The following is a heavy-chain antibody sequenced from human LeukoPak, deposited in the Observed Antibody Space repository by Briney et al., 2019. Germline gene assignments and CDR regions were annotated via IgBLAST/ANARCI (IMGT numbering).Heavy chain of an antibody. CDR1: GFTFSDYY. CDR3: ATYSSLNRREFQY. J-gene: IGHJ1*01. D-gene: IGHD3-22*01. Sequence: GGSLRLSCAASGFTFSDYYMSWIRQAPGKGLEWVSYISSSGSTIYYADSVKGRFTISRGNAKNSLYLQMNSLRAEDTAVYYCATYSSLNRREFQYWGQGTLLTVSS. CDR2: ISSSGSTI. V-gene: IGHV3-11*04.